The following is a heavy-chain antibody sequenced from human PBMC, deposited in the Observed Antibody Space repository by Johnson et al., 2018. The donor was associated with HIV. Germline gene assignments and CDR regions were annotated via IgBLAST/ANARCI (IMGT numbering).Heavy chain of an antibody. CDR1: GFNLGDYA. D-gene: IGHD3-22*01. Sequence: MQLVESGGGLVQPVRSLRLSCAASGFNLGDYAMHWVRQAPVKGLVWVGRIKSKTDCGTTAYAAPVKGRLTISRDDSKNTLYLQMNSLKTEDTAVYYCTTDLGYYDSSGDAFDIWGQGTMVTFSS. CDR2: IKSKTDCGTT. J-gene: IGHJ3*02. V-gene: IGHV3-15*01. CDR3: TTDLGYYDSSGDAFDI.